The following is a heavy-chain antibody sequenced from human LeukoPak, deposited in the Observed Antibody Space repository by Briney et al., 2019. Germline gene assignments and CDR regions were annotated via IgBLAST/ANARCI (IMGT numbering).Heavy chain of an antibody. Sequence: SETLSLTCTVSVRSIRGYYWSWVRQPPGKGLEWIAYIYYSGSTNYNPSLKSRVTISLDTSKNQFSLKPSSVTAADTAVYYCAVGATHYYMDVWGKGTTVTVSS. V-gene: IGHV4-59*08. J-gene: IGHJ6*03. CDR3: AVGATHYYMDV. D-gene: IGHD3-16*01. CDR1: VRSIRGYY. CDR2: IYYSGST.